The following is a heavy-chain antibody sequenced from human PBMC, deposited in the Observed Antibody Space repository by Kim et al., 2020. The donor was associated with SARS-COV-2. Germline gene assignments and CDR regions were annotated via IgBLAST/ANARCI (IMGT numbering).Heavy chain of an antibody. CDR3: AISIDFGVVRDY. CDR1: GGSISSSSYY. V-gene: IGHV4-39*01. J-gene: IGHJ4*02. Sequence: SETLSLTCTVSGGSISSSSYYWGWIRQPPGKGLEWIGSIYYSGSTYYNPSLKSRVTISVDTSKNQFSLKLSSVTAADTAVYYCAISIDFGVVRDYWGQGTLVTVSS. D-gene: IGHD3-3*01. CDR2: IYYSGST.